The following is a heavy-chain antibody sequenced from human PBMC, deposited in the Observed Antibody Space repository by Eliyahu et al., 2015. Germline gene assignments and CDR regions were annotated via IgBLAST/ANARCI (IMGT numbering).Heavy chain of an antibody. Sequence: EVQLVESGGGLVQPGRSLXLSCAASGFXFXXYAMXWXRQAPGKGLEWVSGISWNSGSIGYADSVKGRFTISRDNAKNSLYLQMNSLRVEDTALYYCAKAYCSSTSCPPRDLYYYGMDVWGQGTTVTVSS. J-gene: IGHJ6*02. D-gene: IGHD2-2*01. CDR1: GFXFXXYA. V-gene: IGHV3-9*01. CDR3: AKAYCSSTSCPPRDLYYYGMDV. CDR2: ISWNSGSI.